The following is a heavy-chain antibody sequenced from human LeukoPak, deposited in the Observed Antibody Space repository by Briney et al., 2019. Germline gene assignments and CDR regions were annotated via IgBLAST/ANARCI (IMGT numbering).Heavy chain of an antibody. Sequence: PRGSLTLACAAYGFTSSSYWMHWVRQAPGKGLVWVSRINSDGSSTRYADSVEGRFTISRDNAKNTLYLQMNSLRAEDTAVYYCGKDLGSSGYSFRDYWGQGTRVSVSS. CDR3: GKDLGSSGYSFRDY. CDR2: INSDGSST. J-gene: IGHJ4*02. D-gene: IGHD3-22*01. V-gene: IGHV3-74*01. CDR1: GFTSSSYW.